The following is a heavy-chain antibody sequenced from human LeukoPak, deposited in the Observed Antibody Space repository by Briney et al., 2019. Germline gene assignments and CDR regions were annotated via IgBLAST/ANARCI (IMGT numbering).Heavy chain of an antibody. J-gene: IGHJ4*02. D-gene: IGHD1-1*01. V-gene: IGHV1-2*06. CDR3: ATTYSTVFDY. CDR1: GGTFSSYA. Sequence: ASVKVSCKASGGTFSSYAISWVRQAPGQGPEWVGRINPNSGGTNYAQKFQGRVTMTRDTSISTAYMELSSLMSDDTAVYYCATTYSTVFDYWGQGTLVTVSS. CDR2: INPNSGGT.